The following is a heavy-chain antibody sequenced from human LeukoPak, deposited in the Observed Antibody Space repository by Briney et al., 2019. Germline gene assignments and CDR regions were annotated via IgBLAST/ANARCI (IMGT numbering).Heavy chain of an antibody. D-gene: IGHD6-19*01. CDR2: INPSGGTT. V-gene: IGHV1-46*01. CDR3: ARGRPGSGWSFDY. J-gene: IGHJ4*02. CDR1: GYTFTTCY. Sequence: ASVKVSCKTSGYTFTTCYMHWVRQAPGQGLEWMGIINPSGGTTNYAQKFQGRVTMTRDTSTTTLYMELSSLRSEDTAVYYCARGRPGSGWSFDYWGQGTLVTVSS.